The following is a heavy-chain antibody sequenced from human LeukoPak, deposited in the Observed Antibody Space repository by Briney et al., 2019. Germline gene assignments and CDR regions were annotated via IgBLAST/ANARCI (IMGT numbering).Heavy chain of an antibody. CDR1: GFTFSSYG. D-gene: IGHD6-19*01. V-gene: IGHV3-21*01. Sequence: GGSLRLSCAASGFTFSSYGMNWVRQAPGKGLEWVSSISSSSSYIYYADSVKGRFTISRDNAKNSLYLQMNSLRAEDTAVYYCARSRDGSSGWYAYFDYWGQGTLVTVSS. CDR2: ISSSSSYI. CDR3: ARSRDGSSGWYAYFDY. J-gene: IGHJ4*02.